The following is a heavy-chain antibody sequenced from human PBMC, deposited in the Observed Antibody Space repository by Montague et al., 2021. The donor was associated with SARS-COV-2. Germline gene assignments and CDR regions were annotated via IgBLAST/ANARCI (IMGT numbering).Heavy chain of an antibody. J-gene: IGHJ4*02. D-gene: IGHD2/OR15-2a*01. CDR3: ARVPDPMRFHSDACEYYSYFDS. V-gene: IGHV4-38-2*02. CDR1: GYSITSGYY. CDR2: IYHNGDS. Sequence: SETLSLTCTVSGYSITSGYYWSWMRQPPGRGLEWIGMIYHNGDSYYNPSLKSRVTISVDTSKNQLSLRLSDVSAADTALYYCARVPDPMRFHSDACEYYSYFDSWGQGALVTVSS.